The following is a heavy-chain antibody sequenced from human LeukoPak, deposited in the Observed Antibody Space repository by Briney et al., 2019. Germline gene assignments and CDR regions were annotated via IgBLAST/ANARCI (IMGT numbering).Heavy chain of an antibody. V-gene: IGHV3-43*02. CDR2: IDKDGRKT. D-gene: IGHD1-26*01. Sequence: GGSLRLSCAASGFTLDAFAMHWVRQAPGKGLEWVSLIDKDGRKTYYVDSVKGRFTISRDNSKNSLYLQMNSLRTEDTALYYCATWAFYHSLDVWGRGATVIVSS. CDR1: GFTLDAFA. CDR3: ATWAFYHSLDV. J-gene: IGHJ6*02.